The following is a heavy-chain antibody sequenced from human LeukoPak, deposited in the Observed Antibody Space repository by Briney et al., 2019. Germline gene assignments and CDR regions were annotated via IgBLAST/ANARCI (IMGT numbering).Heavy chain of an antibody. D-gene: IGHD3-22*01. Sequence: PSETLSLTCTVSGASISSGDYYWSWIRQPPGKGLEWIGYIYYSGSTYYNPSLKSRVTISVDTSKNQFSLKLSSVTAADTAVYYCARVFYDSSGIPGFDYWGQGTLVTVSS. CDR3: ARVFYDSSGIPGFDY. CDR2: IYYSGST. V-gene: IGHV4-30-4*01. J-gene: IGHJ4*02. CDR1: GASISSGDYY.